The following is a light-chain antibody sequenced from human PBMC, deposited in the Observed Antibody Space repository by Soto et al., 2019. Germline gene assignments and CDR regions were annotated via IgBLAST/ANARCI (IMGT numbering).Light chain of an antibody. CDR2: AAS. CDR1: QSISSY. V-gene: IGKV1-39*01. Sequence: DIKMTQSPSSLSASVGDRVTITCRASQSISSYLNWYQQKPGKAPKLLIYAASSLQSGVPSRFSGSGSGTDFTLTISSLQPEDFATYYCQQANSFPLTFGGGTNV. CDR3: QQANSFPLT. J-gene: IGKJ4*01.